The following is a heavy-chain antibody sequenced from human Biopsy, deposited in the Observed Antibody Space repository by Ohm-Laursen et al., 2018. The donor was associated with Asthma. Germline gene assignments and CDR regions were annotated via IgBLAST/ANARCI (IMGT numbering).Heavy chain of an antibody. V-gene: IGHV1-2*06. Sequence: GSSVKVSCKVSGYTFTSYYMHWVRQAPGQGLEWMGRINPNSGGTNYAQRFQGRVTITADIFTRTVYMELSGLRFDDTAIYYCARPSPNRDILYYYYHMDVWGQGTTVIVSS. CDR1: GYTFTSYY. CDR2: INPNSGGT. CDR3: ARPSPNRDILYYYYHMDV. D-gene: IGHD3-3*02. J-gene: IGHJ6*02.